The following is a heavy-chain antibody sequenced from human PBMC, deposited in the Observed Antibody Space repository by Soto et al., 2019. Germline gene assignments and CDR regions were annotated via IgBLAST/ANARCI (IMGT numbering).Heavy chain of an antibody. J-gene: IGHJ3*02. CDR3: AAENDYYDSSGYATTDDAFDI. Sequence: GASVKVSCKASGFTFTSSAVQWVRQARGQRLEWIEWIVVGSGNTNYAQKFQERVTITRDMSTSTAYMELSSLRSEDTAVYYCAAENDYYDSSGYATTDDAFDIWGQGTMVTVSS. V-gene: IGHV1-58*01. D-gene: IGHD3-22*01. CDR1: GFTFTSSA. CDR2: IVVGSGNT.